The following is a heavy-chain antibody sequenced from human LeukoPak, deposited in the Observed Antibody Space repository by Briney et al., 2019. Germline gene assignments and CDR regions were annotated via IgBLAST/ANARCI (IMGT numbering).Heavy chain of an antibody. CDR2: ISYDGSNK. CDR1: GFTFSSYA. Sequence: GGSLRLSCAASGFTFSSYAMHWVRQAPGKGLEWVAVISYDGSNKYYADSVKGRFTISRDNSKNTLYLQMNSLRAEDTAVYYCAKARWIAVAGPPRYYFDYWGQGTLVTVSS. CDR3: AKARWIAVAGPPRYYFDY. V-gene: IGHV3-30*04. D-gene: IGHD6-19*01. J-gene: IGHJ4*02.